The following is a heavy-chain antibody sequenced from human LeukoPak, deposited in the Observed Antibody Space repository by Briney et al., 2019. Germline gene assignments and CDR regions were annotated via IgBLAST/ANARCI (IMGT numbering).Heavy chain of an antibody. CDR2: ISSRGDTI. D-gene: IGHD2-21*02. CDR1: GFTFSSYE. V-gene: IGHV3-48*03. J-gene: IGHJ4*02. Sequence: GGSLRLSCTGSGFTFSSYEMNWVRQAPGKGLEWISYISSRGDTIYYADSVKGRFTISRDNAKNSLYLQMNSLRAEDTAVYYCARDSVSSIVVVTALPVRPYYFDYWGQGTLVTVSS. CDR3: ARDSVSSIVVVTALPVRPYYFDY.